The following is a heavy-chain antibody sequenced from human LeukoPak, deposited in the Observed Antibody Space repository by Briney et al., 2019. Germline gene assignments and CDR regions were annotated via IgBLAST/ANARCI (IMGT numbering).Heavy chain of an antibody. CDR2: IYYSGST. CDR3: ARDAASSGYYDY. Sequence: SETLSLTCTVSGGSISSYYWNWIRQPPEKGLEWIGYIYYSGSTNYNPSLKSRVTISVDTSKNQFSLKLSSVTAADTAVYYCARDAASSGYYDYWGQGTLVTVSS. D-gene: IGHD3-22*01. J-gene: IGHJ4*02. CDR1: GGSISSYY. V-gene: IGHV4-59*01.